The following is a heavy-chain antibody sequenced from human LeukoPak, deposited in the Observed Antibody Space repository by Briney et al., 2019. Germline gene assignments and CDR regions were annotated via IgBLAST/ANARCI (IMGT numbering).Heavy chain of an antibody. CDR3: AKFSPMTASHYFDF. J-gene: IGHJ4*02. V-gene: IGHV3-11*03. Sequence: GGSLRLSCAAAGFTFSDYYMSWIRQAPGKGLEWVSYISPSSSYTDYADSVKGRFTISRDNAKNSLYLQMNSLRAEDTAVYSCAKFSPMTASHYFDFWGQGTLVTVSS. D-gene: IGHD2-21*02. CDR2: ISPSSSYT. CDR1: GFTFSDYY.